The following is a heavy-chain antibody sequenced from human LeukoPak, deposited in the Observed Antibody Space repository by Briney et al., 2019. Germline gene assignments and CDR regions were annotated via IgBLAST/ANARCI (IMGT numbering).Heavy chain of an antibody. CDR2: INTNTGNP. Sequence: ASVKVSCKASGYTFTSYAMNWVRQAPGQGLEWVGWINTNTGNPTYAQGFTGRFVFSLDTSVSTAYLQISSLKAEDTAVYYCARGGEDQAGDDAFDIWGQGTMVTVSS. D-gene: IGHD3-10*01. CDR1: GYTFTSYA. V-gene: IGHV7-4-1*02. CDR3: ARGGEDQAGDDAFDI. J-gene: IGHJ3*02.